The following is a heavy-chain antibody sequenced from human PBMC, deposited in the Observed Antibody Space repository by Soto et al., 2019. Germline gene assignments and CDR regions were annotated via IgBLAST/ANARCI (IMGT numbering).Heavy chain of an antibody. CDR1: GFTFSSYG. CDR3: ASRTYDSSDPDAFDI. D-gene: IGHD3-22*01. CDR2: IWYDGSNK. V-gene: IGHV3-33*01. J-gene: IGHJ3*02. Sequence: GGSLRLSCAASGFTFSSYGMHWVRQAPGKGLEWVAVIWYDGSNKYYADSVRGRFTISRDNSKNTLYLQMNSLRAEDTAVYYCASRTYDSSDPDAFDIWGQGTMVTVSS.